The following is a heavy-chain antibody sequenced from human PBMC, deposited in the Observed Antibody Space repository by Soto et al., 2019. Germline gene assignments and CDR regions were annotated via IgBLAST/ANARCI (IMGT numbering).Heavy chain of an antibody. CDR1: GFTVSSNY. CDR3: ARVSAVVVARVVHYGMDV. Sequence: PGGSLRLSCAASGFTVSSNYMSWVRQAPGKGLEWVSVIYSGGSTYYADSVKGRFTISRDNSKNTLYLQMNSLRAEDTSMYYCARVSAVVVARVVHYGMDVWGQGTTVTVSS. V-gene: IGHV3-53*01. J-gene: IGHJ6*02. D-gene: IGHD2-15*01. CDR2: IYSGGST.